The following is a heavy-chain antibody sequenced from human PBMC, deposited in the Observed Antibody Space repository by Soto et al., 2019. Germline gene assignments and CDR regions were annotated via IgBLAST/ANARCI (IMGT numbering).Heavy chain of an antibody. D-gene: IGHD6-13*01. CDR2: MSYDGTKE. CDR1: GSTFSTCG. V-gene: IGHV3-30*18. Sequence: GGSLRLSCAASGSTFSTCGMHWVRQAPGKGLEWVAAMSYDGTKEYYVDSVKGRFTISRDNSRNTLFLQLNSLRDEDTAVYYCAKEYGSTWIDHWGQGTLVTVSS. CDR3: AKEYGSTWIDH. J-gene: IGHJ4*02.